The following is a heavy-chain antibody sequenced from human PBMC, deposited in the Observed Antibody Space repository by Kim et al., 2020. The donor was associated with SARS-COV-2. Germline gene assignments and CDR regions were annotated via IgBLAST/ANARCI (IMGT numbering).Heavy chain of an antibody. Sequence: GGSLRLSCAASGFTFSSYAMSWVRQAPGKGLEWVSAISGSGGSTYYADSVKGRFTISRDNSKNTLYLQMNSLRAEDTAVYYCAKDGLYYYRINWFDPWGQGTLVTVSS. CDR2: ISGSGGST. V-gene: IGHV3-23*01. CDR1: GFTFSSYA. J-gene: IGHJ5*02. D-gene: IGHD3-10*01. CDR3: AKDGLYYYRINWFDP.